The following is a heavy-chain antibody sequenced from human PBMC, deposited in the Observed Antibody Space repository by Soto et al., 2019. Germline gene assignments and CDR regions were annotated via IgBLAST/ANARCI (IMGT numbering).Heavy chain of an antibody. D-gene: IGHD4-17*01. J-gene: IGHJ4*02. CDR2: INHSGST. CDR3: ARGRPPHGDYVDPDY. V-gene: IGHV4-34*01. CDR1: GGSFSGYY. Sequence: PSETLSLTCAGYGGSFSGYYWSWSRQPPGKGLEWIGEINHSGSTNYNPSLKSRVTISVDTSKNQFSLKLSSVTAADTAVYYCARGRPPHGDYVDPDYWGPGPLVTVSS.